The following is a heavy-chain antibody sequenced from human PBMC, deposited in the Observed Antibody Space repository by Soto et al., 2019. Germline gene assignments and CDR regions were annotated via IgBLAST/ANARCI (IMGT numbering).Heavy chain of an antibody. Sequence: GASVEVSCKTSGYTFTAYYLHWVRQAPGQGLEWMGWINPDRGTTKFGQKFQGRVSMSTDTPINTAYLEMTGLTSDDTAVYFCATDPRYSTRWTYFQYYGMDVWGQGTAVTVSS. CDR3: ATDPRYSTRWTYFQYYGMDV. V-gene: IGHV1-2*02. CDR2: INPDRGTT. J-gene: IGHJ6*02. D-gene: IGHD2-2*01. CDR1: GYTFTAYY.